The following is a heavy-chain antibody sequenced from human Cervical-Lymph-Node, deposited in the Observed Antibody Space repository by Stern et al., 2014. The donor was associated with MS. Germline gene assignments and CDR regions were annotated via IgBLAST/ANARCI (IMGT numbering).Heavy chain of an antibody. J-gene: IGHJ4*02. Sequence: VQLLESGGGLVQPGGSLMISCVASGFNFRTHWMHWVRPGPGKGLEWVSRINGDGTVSTYADSVRGRFTISRNNANNTMSLQLNNLRVEDTAIYYCASAYRASWGQGTLVTVST. CDR2: INGDGTVS. CDR1: GFNFRTHW. D-gene: IGHD1-1*01. V-gene: IGHV3-74*02. CDR3: ASAYRAS.